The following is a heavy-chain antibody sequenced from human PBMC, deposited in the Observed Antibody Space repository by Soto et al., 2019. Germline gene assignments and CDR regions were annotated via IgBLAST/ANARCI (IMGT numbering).Heavy chain of an antibody. CDR1: GFTFSSYA. Sequence: PGGSLRLSCAASGFTFSSYAMSWVRQAPGKGLEWVSAISGSGGSTYYADSVKGRFTISRDNSKNTLYLQMNSLRAEDTAVYYCAKAIDYDSSGYPGVFDYWGQGTLVTVSS. CDR3: AKAIDYDSSGYPGVFDY. D-gene: IGHD3-22*01. CDR2: ISGSGGST. J-gene: IGHJ4*02. V-gene: IGHV3-23*01.